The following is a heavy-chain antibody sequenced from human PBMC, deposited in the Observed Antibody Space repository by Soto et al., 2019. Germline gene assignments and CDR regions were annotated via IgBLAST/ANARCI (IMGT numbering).Heavy chain of an antibody. V-gene: IGHV3-21*01. CDR2: ISSSSSYI. J-gene: IGHJ6*02. Sequence: GGSLRLSCAASGFTFSSYSMNWVRQAPGKGLEWVSSISSSSSYIYYADSVKGRFTISRDNAKNSLYLQMNSLRAEDTAVYYCERDQGYRYGRYEPHYGMDVWGQGTTVTVSS. D-gene: IGHD5-18*01. CDR3: ERDQGYRYGRYEPHYGMDV. CDR1: GFTFSSYS.